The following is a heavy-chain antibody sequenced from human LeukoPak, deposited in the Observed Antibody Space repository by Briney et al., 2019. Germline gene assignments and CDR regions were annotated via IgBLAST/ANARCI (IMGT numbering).Heavy chain of an antibody. CDR1: GFTFSDYD. V-gene: IGHV3-13*01. J-gene: IGHJ4*02. CDR2: IGTAGDT. CDR3: ARVAKERVGGVYYVYY. Sequence: PGGSLRLSCAASGFTFSDYDMHWVRQPTGKGLEWVAAIGTAGDTYYTGSVKGRFTISRENAKNSLYLQMNSLRAGDTAVYYCARVAKERVGGVYYVYYWGQGTLVTVSS. D-gene: IGHD1-1*01.